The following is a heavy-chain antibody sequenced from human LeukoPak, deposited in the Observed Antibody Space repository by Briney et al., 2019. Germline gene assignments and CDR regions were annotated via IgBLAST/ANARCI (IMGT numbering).Heavy chain of an antibody. Sequence: GGSLRLSCAASGFTFSSYAMSWVRQAPGKGLEWVSAISGSGGSTYYADSVKGRFTISRDNSKNTLYLQMNSLRAVDTAVYYCAKDSCSGGSCYYFDYWGQGTLVTVSS. CDR1: GFTFSSYA. V-gene: IGHV3-23*01. J-gene: IGHJ4*02. CDR3: AKDSCSGGSCYYFDY. CDR2: ISGSGGST. D-gene: IGHD2-15*01.